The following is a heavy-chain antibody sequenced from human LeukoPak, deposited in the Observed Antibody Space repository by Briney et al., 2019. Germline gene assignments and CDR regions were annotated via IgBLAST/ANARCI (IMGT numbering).Heavy chain of an antibody. CDR3: AKDHVYGGADD. CDR1: GFXFNRYA. Sequence: GGSLRLSCAASGFXFNRYAIHWVRQAPGKGLKWVGMISGDGITTYYLDSVKGRFTISRDNSKNSLYLHMNSLRSEDTALYYCAKDHVYGGADDWGQGTLVTVSS. CDR2: ISGDGITT. V-gene: IGHV3-43*02. D-gene: IGHD4-23*01. J-gene: IGHJ4*02.